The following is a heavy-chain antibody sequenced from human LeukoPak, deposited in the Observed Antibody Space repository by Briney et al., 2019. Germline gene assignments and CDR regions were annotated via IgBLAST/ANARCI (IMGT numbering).Heavy chain of an antibody. V-gene: IGHV3-30*18. CDR3: AKDGRIAASYYYYYMDV. J-gene: IGHJ6*03. CDR2: ISYDGSNK. D-gene: IGHD6-6*01. Sequence: GGSLRLSCAASGFTFSSYGMHWVRQAPGKGLEWVAVISYDGSNKYYADSVKGRFTISRDNSKNTLYLQMNSLRAEDTAVYYCAKDGRIAASYYYYYMDVWGKGTTVSVSS. CDR1: GFTFSSYG.